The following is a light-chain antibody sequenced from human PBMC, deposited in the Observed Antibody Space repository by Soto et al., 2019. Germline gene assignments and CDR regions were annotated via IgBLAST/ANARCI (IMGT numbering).Light chain of an antibody. CDR3: KQYGSSGT. Sequence: VLTQSPGTLSLSPGESATLSCRASQSVSNNYLAWYQQKPGQAPRLLIYGASNKATGIPDRFSGSGSGTEFTLTIRRLEPEDFAVYYCKQYGSSGTCGQGTKVDIK. CDR2: GAS. CDR1: QSVSNNY. J-gene: IGKJ1*01. V-gene: IGKV3-20*01.